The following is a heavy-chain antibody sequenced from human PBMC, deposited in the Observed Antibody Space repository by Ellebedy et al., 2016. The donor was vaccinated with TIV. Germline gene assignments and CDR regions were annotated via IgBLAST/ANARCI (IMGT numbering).Heavy chain of an antibody. V-gene: IGHV4-30-2*01. J-gene: IGHJ6*02. CDR3: ARAIYDFSGIDV. CDR1: GGSISSGYYS. Sequence: LRLSCAVSGGSISSGYYSWNWIRQPPGKGLEWVGYIYHGGSTYYNPSLQSRVTISLDSSKNHFSLRLSSVTAADTAVYYCARAIYDFSGIDVWGQGTTVTVSS. D-gene: IGHD3-3*01. CDR2: IYHGGST.